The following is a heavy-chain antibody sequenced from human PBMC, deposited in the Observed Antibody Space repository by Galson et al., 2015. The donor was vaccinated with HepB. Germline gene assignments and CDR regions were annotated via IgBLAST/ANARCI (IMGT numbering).Heavy chain of an antibody. D-gene: IGHD6-19*01. CDR2: ISGSGGDT. V-gene: IGHV3-23*01. Sequence: SLRLSCAASGFSFRDYAMTWVRQAPGKGLEWVSTISGSGGDTLYADSVKGRFIISRDNSKNTLYLEMNSLRVDDTAVYSCAKDPWGYNSGWTGTFDIWGQGTTVIVSS. CDR3: AKDPWGYNSGWTGTFDI. CDR1: GFSFRDYA. J-gene: IGHJ3*02.